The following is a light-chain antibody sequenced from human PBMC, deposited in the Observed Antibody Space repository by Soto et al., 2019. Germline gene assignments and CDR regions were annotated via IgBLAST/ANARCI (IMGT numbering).Light chain of an antibody. CDR2: RVS. V-gene: IGKV3D-15*01. J-gene: IGKJ4*01. CDR3: QQYNNWPLT. CDR1: QTITT. Sequence: EIVLTQSPGTLSLSPGERATLSCRASQTITTLAWYQRKPGQAPRLLIYRVSSRATGVPDRFSGSGSGTEFTLIISSLQSEEFAVYYCQQYNNWPLTFGGGTKVDIK.